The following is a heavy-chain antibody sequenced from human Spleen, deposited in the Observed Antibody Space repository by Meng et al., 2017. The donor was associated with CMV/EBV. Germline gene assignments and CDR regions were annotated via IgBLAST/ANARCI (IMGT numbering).Heavy chain of an antibody. D-gene: IGHD1-26*01. V-gene: IGHV4-31*02. CDR2: IYYSGST. Sequence: TVSGGSISSGGYYWSWILQHPGKGLEWIGYIYYSGSTNYNPSLKSRVTISVDTSKNQFSLKLSSVTAADTAVYYCARGGLYSGSYDYWGQGTLVTVSS. CDR3: ARGGLYSGSYDY. CDR1: GGSISSGGYY. J-gene: IGHJ4*02.